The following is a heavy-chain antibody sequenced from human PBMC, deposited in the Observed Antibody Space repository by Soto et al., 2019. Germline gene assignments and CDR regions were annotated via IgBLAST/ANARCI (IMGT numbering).Heavy chain of an antibody. V-gene: IGHV4-31*03. Sequence: QVQLQESGPGLVKPSQTLSLTCTVSGDSISSGGYYWSWIRQHPGKGLEWIGYIYYSGNTYYNPSIKSRVTISVDTSKNQFSLKLSSVTAADTAVYYCARDRGDYGVDYWGQGTLVTVSS. J-gene: IGHJ4*02. D-gene: IGHD4-17*01. CDR2: IYYSGNT. CDR1: GDSISSGGYY. CDR3: ARDRGDYGVDY.